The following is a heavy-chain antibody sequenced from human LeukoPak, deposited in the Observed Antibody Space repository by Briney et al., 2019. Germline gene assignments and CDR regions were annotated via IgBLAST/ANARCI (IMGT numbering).Heavy chain of an antibody. CDR3: AREDLNYDASIGYGFQNYYNGMDV. V-gene: IGHV1-69*04. Sequence: GASVKVSCKASGGSFNNNAIDWVRLAPGQALEWMGRIIPILGFPTYAQKLQGRVTITADSSTTTAYTELRSLTSEDTALYYCAREDLNYDASIGYGFQNYYNGMDVWGQGTTVTVSS. CDR2: IIPILGFP. J-gene: IGHJ6*02. CDR1: GGSFNNNA. D-gene: IGHD3-10*01.